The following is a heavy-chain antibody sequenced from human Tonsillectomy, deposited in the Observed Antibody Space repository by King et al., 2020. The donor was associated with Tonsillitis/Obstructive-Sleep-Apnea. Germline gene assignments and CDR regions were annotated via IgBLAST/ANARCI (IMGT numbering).Heavy chain of an antibody. V-gene: IGHV1-2*02. D-gene: IGHD3-22*01. Sequence: VQLVQSGAEVKKPGASVKVSCKASGYTFTGYYMHWVRQAPGQGLEWMGLINPNSGGTNYAQKFQGRVTMTRDTSISTAYMELSRLRSDDTAVYYCARVEYYDSSGYYYGDGGDYWGQGTLVTVSS. CDR1: GYTFTGYY. CDR2: INPNSGGT. CDR3: ARVEYYDSSGYYYGDGGDY. J-gene: IGHJ4*02.